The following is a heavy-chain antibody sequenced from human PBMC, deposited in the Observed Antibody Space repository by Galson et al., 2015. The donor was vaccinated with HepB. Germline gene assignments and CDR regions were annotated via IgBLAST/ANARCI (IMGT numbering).Heavy chain of an antibody. Sequence: SVKVSCKASGGTLRNYAISWVRQAPGQGLEWMGGIIPISGRTTFAQNFQDRLTITADKSTNTAYMELTSLTSEDTAVYYCARFKARGYFDYWGQGTLVTVSS. D-gene: IGHD3-10*01. CDR2: IIPISGRT. V-gene: IGHV1-69*06. CDR1: GGTLRNYA. J-gene: IGHJ4*02. CDR3: ARFKARGYFDY.